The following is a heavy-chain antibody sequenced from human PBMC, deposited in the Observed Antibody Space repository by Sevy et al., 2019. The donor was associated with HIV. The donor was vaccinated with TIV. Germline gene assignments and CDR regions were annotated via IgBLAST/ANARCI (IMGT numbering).Heavy chain of an antibody. Sequence: GGSLRLSCAASGFTFSSYSMNWVRQAPGKGLEWVSSISSSSSYIYYADSVKGRFTISRDIAKNTLHLQMNSLRGEDTAVYYCARDLEFYDNGDYGPAFMPDYWGQGTLVTVSS. CDR3: ARDLEFYDNGDYGPAFMPDY. CDR1: GFTFSSYS. CDR2: ISSSSSYI. J-gene: IGHJ4*02. V-gene: IGHV3-21*01. D-gene: IGHD4-17*01.